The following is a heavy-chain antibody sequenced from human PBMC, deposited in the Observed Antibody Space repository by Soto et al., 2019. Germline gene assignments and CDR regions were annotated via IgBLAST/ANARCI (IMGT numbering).Heavy chain of an antibody. Sequence: SETLSLTCTVSGGSISSGGYYWSWIRQHPGKGLEWIGYIYYSGSTYYNPSLKSRVTISVDTSKNQFSLKLSSVTAADTAVYYCARALPFWSGYSRMGWFDPWGQGTLVTVSS. D-gene: IGHD3-3*01. V-gene: IGHV4-31*03. CDR3: ARALPFWSGYSRMGWFDP. CDR2: IYYSGST. J-gene: IGHJ5*02. CDR1: GGSISSGGYY.